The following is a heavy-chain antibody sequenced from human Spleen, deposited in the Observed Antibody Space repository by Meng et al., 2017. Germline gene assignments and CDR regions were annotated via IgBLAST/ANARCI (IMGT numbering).Heavy chain of an antibody. CDR1: CGAFSGYF. D-gene: IGHD5-12*01. CDR2: INHSGST. V-gene: IGHV4-34*01. J-gene: IGHJ4*02. CDR3: ARSQGPYSGYDLNY. Sequence: QVQVQRWGAGLVDPSETLPLTCVCSCGAFSGYFCSRIRQPPGKGLEWIGEINHSGSTSYNPSLKSRVTISVDTSKNHVYLKLSSVTAADTAVYYCARSQGPYSGYDLNYWGQGSLVPSPQ.